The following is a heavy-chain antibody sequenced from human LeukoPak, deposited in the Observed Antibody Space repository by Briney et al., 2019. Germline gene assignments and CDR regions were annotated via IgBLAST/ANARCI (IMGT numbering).Heavy chain of an antibody. CDR3: TTSSSGYDHLLDY. CDR2: IESKTDGETI. Sequence: GGSLRLSCAASGFTFDIAWMSWVRQAPGKGLEWVGRIESKTDGETIDYAAPVKGRFTVSRDDSKNTLYLQMNNLKSEDTAVYYCTTSSSGYDHLLDYWGQGTLVTVSS. V-gene: IGHV3-15*04. D-gene: IGHD5-12*01. J-gene: IGHJ4*02. CDR1: GFTFDIAW.